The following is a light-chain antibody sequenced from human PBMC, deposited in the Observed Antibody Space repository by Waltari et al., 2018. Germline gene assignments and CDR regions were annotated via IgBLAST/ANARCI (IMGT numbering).Light chain of an antibody. CDR3: MQGTHWPPSL. J-gene: IGKJ1*01. Sequence: VVMTQSPLSLPVTLGQPASISCRSSQSLVYSDGNTYLNWFQQRPGQSPRRLIYKVSHRESGVPDRFSGSGSGTDFTLKISRVVAEDVGVYYCMQGTHWPPSLFGQGTKVEIK. CDR2: KVS. V-gene: IGKV2-30*01. CDR1: QSLVYSDGNTY.